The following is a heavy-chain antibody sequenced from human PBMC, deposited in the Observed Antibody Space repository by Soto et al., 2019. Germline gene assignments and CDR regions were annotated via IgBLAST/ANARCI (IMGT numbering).Heavy chain of an antibody. CDR2: IIPIFGTA. V-gene: IGHV1-69*13. D-gene: IGHD3-22*01. Sequence: GASVKVSCKASGGTFSSYAISWVRQAPGQGLEWMGGIIPIFGTANYAQKFQGRVTITADESTSTAYMELSSLRSEDTAVYYCARDGYRSLGSDFDYWGQGTLVTVSS. J-gene: IGHJ4*02. CDR1: GGTFSSYA. CDR3: ARDGYRSLGSDFDY.